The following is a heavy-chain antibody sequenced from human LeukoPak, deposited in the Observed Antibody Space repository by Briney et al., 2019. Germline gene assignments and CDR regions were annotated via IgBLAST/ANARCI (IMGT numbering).Heavy chain of an antibody. J-gene: IGHJ6*02. CDR2: ISSGSGYI. CDR3: ARVMAYDFYGMDV. V-gene: IGHV3-21*01. CDR1: GFTFSRFN. Sequence: GGSLRLSCAASGFTFSRFNMTWVRQAPGKGLEWVSSISSGSGYIYYADSVKGRFTISRDDAKNSLYLQMNSLRAEDTAVYYCARVMAYDFYGMDVWGQGTTVTVSS. D-gene: IGHD3-16*01.